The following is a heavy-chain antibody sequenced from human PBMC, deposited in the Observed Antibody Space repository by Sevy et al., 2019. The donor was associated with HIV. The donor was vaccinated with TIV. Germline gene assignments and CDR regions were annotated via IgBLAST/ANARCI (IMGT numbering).Heavy chain of an antibody. CDR1: GFTFSSYS. J-gene: IGHJ6*02. CDR3: ARGEYDILTGYPQPYYYYYGMDV. D-gene: IGHD3-9*01. CDR2: ISSSSSTI. V-gene: IGHV3-48*01. Sequence: GGSLRLSCAASGFTFSSYSMNWVRQAPGKGLEWVSYISSSSSTIYYADSVKGRFTISRDNAKNSLYLQMNSLRAEDKAVYYCARGEYDILTGYPQPYYYYYGMDVWGQGTTVTVSS.